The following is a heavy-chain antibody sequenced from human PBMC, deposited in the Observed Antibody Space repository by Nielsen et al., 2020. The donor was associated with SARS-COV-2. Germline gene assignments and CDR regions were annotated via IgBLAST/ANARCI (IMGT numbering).Heavy chain of an antibody. V-gene: IGHV1-18*04. J-gene: IGHJ6*03. CDR3: ARVGSGVVPGPLGIGMWYSYYYMDV. D-gene: IGHD2-2*01. CDR1: DNTFFSYS. CDR2: ISANNGNV. Sequence: ASVKVSCKASDNTFFSYSIIWVRQAPGQGLEWMGWISANNGNVKYAQNLQDRVTMTADASTSTVYMDLRRLRSDDTAVYYCARVGSGVVPGPLGIGMWYSYYYMDVWGKGTTVTVSS.